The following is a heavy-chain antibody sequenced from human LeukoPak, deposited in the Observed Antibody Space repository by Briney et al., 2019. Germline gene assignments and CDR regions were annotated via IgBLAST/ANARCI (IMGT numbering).Heavy chain of an antibody. D-gene: IGHD1-14*01. CDR3: ARSRMWFDY. Sequence: SETLSLTCTASGGSISSYYWTWIRQPPGKGLEWIGYIYYSGSTNYNPSLKSRVTISVDTSKNQISLKLSSVSAADTAVYYCARSRMWFDYWGQGALVTVSS. J-gene: IGHJ4*02. V-gene: IGHV4-59*01. CDR2: IYYSGST. CDR1: GGSISSYY.